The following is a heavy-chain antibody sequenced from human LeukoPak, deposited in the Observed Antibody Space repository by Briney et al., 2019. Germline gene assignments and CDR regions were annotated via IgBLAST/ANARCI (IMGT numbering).Heavy chain of an antibody. CDR2: IYTSGST. D-gene: IGHD2-21*02. CDR3: ATQHIVVVTATEFDP. V-gene: IGHV4-61*02. J-gene: IGHJ5*02. Sequence: SQTLSLTCTVSGVSISSGSYYWRWIRQPGGKGLEWIERIYTSGSTNYNLSLKSQITISVDTSKNQFSLKLSSVTAADTAVYYCATQHIVVVTATEFDPWGQGTLVTVSS. CDR1: GVSISSGSYY.